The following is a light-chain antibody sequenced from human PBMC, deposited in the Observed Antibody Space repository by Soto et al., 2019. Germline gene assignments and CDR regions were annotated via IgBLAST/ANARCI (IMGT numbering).Light chain of an antibody. Sequence: EIVLTQSPGTLSLSPGERATLSCRASRSLSSSYVVWYQQKPGQAPRLLIHAASRRATGIPDRFSGSGSATEYTLTISRLEAEDFAVYYCKQQGTFGQGTRLEIK. CDR2: AAS. J-gene: IGKJ2*01. CDR1: RSLSSSY. V-gene: IGKV3-20*01. CDR3: KQQGT.